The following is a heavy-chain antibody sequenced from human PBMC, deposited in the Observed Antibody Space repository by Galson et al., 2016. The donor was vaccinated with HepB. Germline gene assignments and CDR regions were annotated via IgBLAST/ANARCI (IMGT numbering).Heavy chain of an antibody. CDR2: ISHSGIT. CDR1: GGSISSPHW. Sequence: ETLSLTCGVSGGSISSPHWWSWVREPPGKGLEWIGEISHSGITNYNPSLQSRVAISIEKSKNQFSLKLNSVPAADTAIYYCVRYNWDIPGGWQCWFDPWGQGTRVTVSS. J-gene: IGHJ5*02. D-gene: IGHD1-20*01. V-gene: IGHV4-4*02. CDR3: VRYNWDIPGGWQCWFDP.